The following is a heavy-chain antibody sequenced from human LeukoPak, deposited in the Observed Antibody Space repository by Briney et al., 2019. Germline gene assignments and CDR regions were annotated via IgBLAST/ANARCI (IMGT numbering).Heavy chain of an antibody. CDR2: INAGNGNT. J-gene: IGHJ4*02. Sequence: ASVKVSCKASGYSFSAYAMHWVRQAPGQRLEWMGWINAGNGNTKYSQKFQGRVTITRDTSASTAYMELSSLRSEDTAVYYYARYNQFLEYTFDYWGQGTLVTASS. D-gene: IGHD3-3*01. CDR1: GYSFSAYA. V-gene: IGHV1-3*01. CDR3: ARYNQFLEYTFDY.